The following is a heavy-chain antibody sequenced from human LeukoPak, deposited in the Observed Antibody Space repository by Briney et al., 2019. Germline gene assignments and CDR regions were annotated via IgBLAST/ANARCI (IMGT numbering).Heavy chain of an antibody. CDR1: GGTFSSYT. J-gene: IGHJ4*02. V-gene: IGHV1-69*02. Sequence: SVKVSCKASGGTFSSYTISWVLQAPGHGLEWMGRIIPILGIANYAQKFQGRVTITADKSTSTAYMELSSLRSEDTAVYYCASLSSIAAAADYWGQGTLVTVSS. CDR3: ASLSSIAAAADY. D-gene: IGHD6-13*01. CDR2: IIPILGIA.